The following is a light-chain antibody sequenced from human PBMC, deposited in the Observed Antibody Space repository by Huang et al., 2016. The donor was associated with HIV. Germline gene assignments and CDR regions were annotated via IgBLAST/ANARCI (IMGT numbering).Light chain of an antibody. CDR2: GAS. J-gene: IGKJ1*01. CDR3: QQYGSSPPT. Sequence: EIVLTQSPGTLTLSPGERATLSCRASQSISSSYLAWYQQKPGQAPRLHIFGASSRATGIPYGFSGSESGTDFTLIISRLEPEDFAVFYCQQYGSSPPTFGQGTKVEIK. V-gene: IGKV3-20*01. CDR1: QSISSSY.